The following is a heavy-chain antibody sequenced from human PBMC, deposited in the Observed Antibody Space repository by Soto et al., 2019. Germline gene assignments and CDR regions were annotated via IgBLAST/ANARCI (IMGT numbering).Heavy chain of an antibody. D-gene: IGHD5-12*01. V-gene: IGHV1-18*01. CDR2: ISTYNGNT. Sequence: ASVKVSCKASGYTFTTSGITWVRQAPGQGLEWMGWISTYNGNTNYSQKLQGRVTITTDTSTSTAYMELRSLRSEDTAVYYCARDRSRLRGSPGYYFDYWGQGTLVTVSS. CDR1: GYTFTTSG. J-gene: IGHJ4*02. CDR3: ARDRSRLRGSPGYYFDY.